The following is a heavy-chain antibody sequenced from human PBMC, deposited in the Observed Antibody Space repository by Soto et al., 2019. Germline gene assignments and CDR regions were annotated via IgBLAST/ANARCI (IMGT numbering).Heavy chain of an antibody. D-gene: IGHD2-15*01. CDR1: GGSFSDFA. V-gene: IGHV1-69*01. CDR2: IIPMFAAT. J-gene: IGHJ4*02. CDR3: ARGAIAAVPAALSSYHDYANYRFDT. Sequence: QVQLAQSGAEMTKPGSSVKVSCRASGGSFSDFAFSWVRQAPGQGLEWMGGIIPMFAATTYARRLQDRVTITADESTNAVYFALNSLTSEDTAISYCARGAIAAVPAALSSYHDYANYRFDTWGQGTLGTVAS.